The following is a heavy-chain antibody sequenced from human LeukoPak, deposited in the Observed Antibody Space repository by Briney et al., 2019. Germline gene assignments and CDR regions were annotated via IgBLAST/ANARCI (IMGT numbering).Heavy chain of an antibody. V-gene: IGHV3-30-3*01. CDR3: ARVGSRYCSGANCYDGF. J-gene: IGHJ4*02. Sequence: GGSLRLSCAASGFAFSSLAMHWVRQAPGKGLEWVAFISYDGNNQYYADSVKGRFTISRDNSKNTLYLQMNNLRAEDTAIYYCARVGSRYCSGANCYDGFWGQGTLVSVSS. CDR2: ISYDGNNQ. CDR1: GFAFSSLA. D-gene: IGHD2-15*01.